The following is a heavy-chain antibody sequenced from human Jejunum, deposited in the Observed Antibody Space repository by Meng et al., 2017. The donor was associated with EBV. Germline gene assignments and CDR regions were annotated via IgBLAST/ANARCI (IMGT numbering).Heavy chain of an antibody. CDR1: GASMNDRNYF. V-gene: IGHV4-39*01. J-gene: IGHJ4*02. D-gene: IGHD2-8*02. CDR3: ARHDCPGAVCLGPFDS. CDR2: TYSSANT. Sequence: QLRLQESGPGLVKPSETLSLTCNVSGASMNDRNYFWAWIRQPPGKGLEWIGNTYSSANTYYNPSLKSRVTISVDTSKNQFSLKLISVTAADTAVYFCARHDCPGAVCLGPFDSWGQGIPVTVSS.